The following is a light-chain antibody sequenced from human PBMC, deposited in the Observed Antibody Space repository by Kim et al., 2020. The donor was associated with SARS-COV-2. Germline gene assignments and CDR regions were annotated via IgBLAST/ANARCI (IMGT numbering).Light chain of an antibody. CDR2: AAS. CDR1: QGIRTY. J-gene: IGKJ4*01. Sequence: ASTGDRVTITCRASQGIRTYLAWYQQKPGKAPNLLIYAASTLQSGVPSRFSGSGSGTDFTLTISCLQSEDFATYYCQQYYRYPRTFGGGTKVDIK. CDR3: QQYYRYPRT. V-gene: IGKV1-8*01.